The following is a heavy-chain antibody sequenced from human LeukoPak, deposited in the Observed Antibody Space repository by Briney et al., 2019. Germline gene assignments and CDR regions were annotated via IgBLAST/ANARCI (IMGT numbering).Heavy chain of an antibody. CDR1: GFTFSSYD. CDR3: AGDTLPTVVTPYYFDY. CDR2: ISSSGRYI. V-gene: IGHV3-21*01. Sequence: GGSLRLSCAASGFTFSSYDMNWVRQAPGKGLEWVSFISSSGRYIYYADSLKGRFTISRDNAKNSLYLQMNSLRAEDTAVYYCAGDTLPTVVTPYYFDYWGQGTLVTVSS. D-gene: IGHD4-23*01. J-gene: IGHJ4*02.